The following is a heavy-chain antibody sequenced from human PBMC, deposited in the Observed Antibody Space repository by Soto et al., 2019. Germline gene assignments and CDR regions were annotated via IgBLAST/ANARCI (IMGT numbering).Heavy chain of an antibody. CDR3: AREPWGFSDTWYDS. CDR1: GFSFRSYW. Sequence: EVQLVESGGGLVQPGGSLTLSCEGSGFSFRSYWLHWVRQVPGKGLVWVSRINHDGNVTNYADSVKGRFTISRDNSKNTLFLRMNGLRAEDTAVYYCAREPWGFSDTWYDSWGQGTVVTVSS. D-gene: IGHD7-27*01. CDR2: INHDGNVT. J-gene: IGHJ5*01. V-gene: IGHV3-74*01.